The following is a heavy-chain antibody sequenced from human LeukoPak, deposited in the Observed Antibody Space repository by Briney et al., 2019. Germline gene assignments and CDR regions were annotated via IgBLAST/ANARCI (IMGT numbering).Heavy chain of an antibody. D-gene: IGHD5-24*01. J-gene: IGHJ4*02. V-gene: IGHV3-48*01. CDR1: GFTFSSYS. CDR2: ISSSSSTI. CDR3: AKGAGRDGYYFDY. Sequence: GGSLRLSCAASGFTFSSYSMNWVRQAPGKGLEWVSYISSSSSTIYYADSVKGRFTISRDNSKNTLYLQMNSLRAEDTAVYYCAKGAGRDGYYFDYWGQGTLVTVSS.